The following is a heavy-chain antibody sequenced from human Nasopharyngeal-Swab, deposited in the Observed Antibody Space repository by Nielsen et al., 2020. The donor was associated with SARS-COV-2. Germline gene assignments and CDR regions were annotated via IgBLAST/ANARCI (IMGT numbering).Heavy chain of an antibody. CDR2: FDPEDGET. V-gene: IGHV1-24*01. CDR1: GYTLTELS. CDR3: ATSPPMVVAGIWFDP. D-gene: IGHD2-15*01. J-gene: IGHJ5*02. Sequence: ASVKVSCKVSGYTLTELSMHWVRQAPGKGLEWMGGFDPEDGETIYAQKFQGRVTMTEDTSTVTAYMELSSLRSEDTAVYYCATSPPMVVAGIWFDPWGQGTLVTVSS.